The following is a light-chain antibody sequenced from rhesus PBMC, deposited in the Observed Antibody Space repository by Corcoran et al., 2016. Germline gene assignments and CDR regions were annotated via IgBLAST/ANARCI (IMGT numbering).Light chain of an antibody. J-gene: IGKJ1*01. CDR2: KAF. CDR3: QQYSSTPWA. CDR1: QSISSW. Sequence: DIQMTQSPSSLSASVGDTVTITCRASQSISSWLAWYQQKPGKAPKFLHYKAFSLQSGVPSRFSGSGSGTDFTLTIRSLQSADFATYFCQQYSSTPWAFGQGPKVELK. V-gene: IGKV1-22*01.